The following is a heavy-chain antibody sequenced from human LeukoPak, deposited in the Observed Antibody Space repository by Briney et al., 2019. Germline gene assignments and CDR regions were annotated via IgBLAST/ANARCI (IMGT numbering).Heavy chain of an antibody. V-gene: IGHV3-72*01. J-gene: IGHJ4*02. Sequence: PGGSLRLSCAASGFTFSDHYMDWVRQAPGKGLEWVGRTRNKANSYTTEYAASVKGRFTISRDDSKNSLYLQMNSLKTEDTAVYYCARSSEVAVAGYGSYYFDYWGQGTLVTVSS. CDR2: TRNKANSYTT. CDR1: GFTFSDHY. CDR3: ARSSEVAVAGYGSYYFDY. D-gene: IGHD6-19*01.